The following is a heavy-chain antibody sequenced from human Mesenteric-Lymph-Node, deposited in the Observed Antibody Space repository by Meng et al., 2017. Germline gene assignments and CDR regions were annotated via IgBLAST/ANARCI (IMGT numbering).Heavy chain of an antibody. D-gene: IGHD3-22*01. CDR1: GYTFTGYY. CDR2: INPNSGGT. CDR3: ARVSYYYDSSGYLDY. J-gene: IGHJ4*02. V-gene: IGHV1-2*02. Sequence: ASVKVSCKASGYTFTGYYMHWVRQAPGQGLEWMGWINPNSGGTNYAQKFQGRVTMTRDTSINTAYMELSRLRSDDTAVYYCARVSYYYDSSGYLDYWGQGTLVTVSS.